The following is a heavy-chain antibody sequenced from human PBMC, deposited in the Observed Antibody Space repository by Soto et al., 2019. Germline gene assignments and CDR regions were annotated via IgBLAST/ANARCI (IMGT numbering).Heavy chain of an antibody. J-gene: IGHJ3*02. CDR3: ASLYCSSSSCYSVGAFDI. CDR2: IWFDGSDK. V-gene: IGHV3-33*01. Sequence: GGSLRLSWAASGFTFSSYGMHWVRQAPGKGLEWVALIWFDGSDKYYVDSVKGRFTISRDNSKNTVHLQMNSLRVEDTAVYYCASLYCSSSSCYSVGAFDIRGQGPAVTV. CDR1: GFTFSSYG. D-gene: IGHD2-2*01.